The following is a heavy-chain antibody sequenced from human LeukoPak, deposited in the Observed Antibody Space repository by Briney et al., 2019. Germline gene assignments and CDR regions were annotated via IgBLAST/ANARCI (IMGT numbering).Heavy chain of an antibody. CDR1: GFTFSSYA. V-gene: IGHV3-23*01. D-gene: IGHD2-2*01. Sequence: GRSLRLSCAASGFTFSSYAMHWVRQAPGKGLEWVSAISGSGGSTYYADSVKGRFTISRDNSKNTLYLQMNSLRAEDTAVYYCAGQVVPAAHDYWGQGTLVTVSS. CDR3: AGQVVPAAHDY. J-gene: IGHJ4*02. CDR2: ISGSGGST.